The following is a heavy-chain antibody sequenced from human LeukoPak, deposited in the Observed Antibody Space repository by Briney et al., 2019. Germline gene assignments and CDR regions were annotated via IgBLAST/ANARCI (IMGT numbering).Heavy chain of an antibody. D-gene: IGHD2-15*01. CDR2: ISYDGSNK. CDR3: ARDCTGGTCYDAFDI. V-gene: IGHV3-30*03. J-gene: IGHJ3*02. CDR1: GFTFSSYG. Sequence: PGGSLRLSCAASGFTFSSYGMHWVRQAPGKVLEWVTLISYDGSNKYYADSVKGRFTISRDNSKNTLYLQMNSLRAGDTAVYYCARDCTGGTCYDAFDIWGQGTMVTVSS.